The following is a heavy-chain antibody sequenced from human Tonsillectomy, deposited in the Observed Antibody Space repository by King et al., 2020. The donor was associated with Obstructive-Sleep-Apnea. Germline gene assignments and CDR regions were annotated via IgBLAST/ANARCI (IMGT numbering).Heavy chain of an antibody. V-gene: IGHV5-51*01. J-gene: IGHJ6*02. CDR1: GDSFTSYW. CDR3: ARLSSGDTLPPRFQDYYAIGV. Sequence: GGGGGTRGGSLKISCKGSGDSFTSYWIGWVRQMPGKGLEWVGIIYPGDSDTRYSPSFQGQVTISADQSISTAYLQRSSLKASDNAMYYCARLSSGDTLPPRFQDYYAIGVWGQGTPVTVSS. CDR2: IYPGDSDT. D-gene: IGHD7-27*01.